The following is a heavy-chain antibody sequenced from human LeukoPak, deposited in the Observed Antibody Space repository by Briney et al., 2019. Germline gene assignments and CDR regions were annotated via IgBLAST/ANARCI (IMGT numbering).Heavy chain of an antibody. CDR3: ARDPGYSYGYVGFDY. D-gene: IGHD5-18*01. CDR1: GFTFSSYS. J-gene: IGHJ4*01. V-gene: IGHV3-48*01. CDR2: ISSSSSTI. Sequence: GGPLRLSCAASGFTFSSYSMNWVSQAPGKGLEWVSYISSSSSTIYYADSVKGRFTISRDNAKNSLYLQMNSLRAEDTAVYYCARDPGYSYGYVGFDYWGQGTLVTVSS.